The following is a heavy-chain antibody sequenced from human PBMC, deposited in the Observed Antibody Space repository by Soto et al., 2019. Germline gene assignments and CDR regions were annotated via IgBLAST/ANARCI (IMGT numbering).Heavy chain of an antibody. CDR1: GFTFSSYA. V-gene: IGHV3-23*01. CDR3: AKDLWTAVAGTGY. Sequence: GGSLRLSCAASGFTFSSYAMSWVRQAPGKGLEWVSAISGSGGETTYYADSVKGRFTISRDNSKNTLYLQMNSLRVEDTAVYYCAKDLWTAVAGTGYWGQGTLVTVSS. D-gene: IGHD6-19*01. J-gene: IGHJ4*02. CDR2: ISGSGGETT.